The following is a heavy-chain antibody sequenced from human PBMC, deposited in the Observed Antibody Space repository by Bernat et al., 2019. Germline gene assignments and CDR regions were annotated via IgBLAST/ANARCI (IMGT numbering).Heavy chain of an antibody. J-gene: IGHJ4*02. CDR2: ISGSGDNT. D-gene: IGHD1-14*01. Sequence: EVQLLESGGALVQPGGSLRLSCAASGFTFSSYAMSWVRQAPGKGLEWVSAISGSGDNTFYADSVKGRFTISRDNSKNTLYMQMNSLRAEDTALYYCAKARGTSRIARNTDYWGQGTLVTVSS. V-gene: IGHV3-23*01. CDR1: GFTFSSYA. CDR3: AKARGTSRIARNTDY.